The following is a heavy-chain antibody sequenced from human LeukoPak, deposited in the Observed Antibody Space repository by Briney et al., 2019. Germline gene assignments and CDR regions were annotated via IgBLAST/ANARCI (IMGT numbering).Heavy chain of an antibody. CDR2: MNPNSGNT. D-gene: IGHD2-2*01. Sequence: ASVKVSCKASGYTFTSYDINWVRQATGQGLEWMGWMNPNSGNTGYAQKFQGRVTITRNTSISTAYMELRSLRSDDTAVYYCASYQLPYAFDIWGQGTMVTVSS. V-gene: IGHV1-8*03. J-gene: IGHJ3*02. CDR3: ASYQLPYAFDI. CDR1: GYTFTSYD.